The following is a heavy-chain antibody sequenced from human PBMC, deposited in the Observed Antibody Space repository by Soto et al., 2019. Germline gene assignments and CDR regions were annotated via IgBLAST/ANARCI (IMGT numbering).Heavy chain of an antibody. Sequence: GGSLRLSCAASGFTFSSYAMSWVRQAPGKGLEWVSAISGSGGSTYYADSVKGRFTISRDNSKNTLYLQMNSLRAEDTAVYYCATRSDVVPAAMIWDYYYGMDVWGQGTTVTVSS. CDR1: GFTFSSYA. CDR3: ATRSDVVPAAMIWDYYYGMDV. J-gene: IGHJ6*02. CDR2: ISGSGGST. D-gene: IGHD2-2*01. V-gene: IGHV3-23*01.